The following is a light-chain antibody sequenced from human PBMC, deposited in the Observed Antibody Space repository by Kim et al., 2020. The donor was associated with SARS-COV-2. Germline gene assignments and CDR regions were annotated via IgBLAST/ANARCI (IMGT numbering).Light chain of an antibody. CDR3: NSRDSNDNVV. Sequence: VALGKTGRITYQGDSRRSYYASWYQQQPGQAPILVIYGKNNRPSGIPDRFSGSSSGNTASLTITGNQADEEADYYCNSRDSNDNVVFGGGTQLTVL. CDR1: SRRSYY. CDR2: GKN. V-gene: IGLV3-19*01. J-gene: IGLJ2*01.